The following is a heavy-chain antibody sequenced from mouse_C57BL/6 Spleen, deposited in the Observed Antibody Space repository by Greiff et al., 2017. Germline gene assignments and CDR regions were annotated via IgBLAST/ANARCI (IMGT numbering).Heavy chain of an antibody. Sequence: QVQLQQPGTELVKPGASVKLSCKASGYTFTSYWMHWVKQRPGQGLEWIGNINPSNGGPNYNEKFKSKATLTVDKSSSTAYMQRSSLTSEDSAVYYCARGDYYDYDGFAYWGQGTLVTVSA. J-gene: IGHJ3*01. CDR1: GYTFTSYW. V-gene: IGHV1-53*01. D-gene: IGHD2-4*01. CDR3: ARGDYYDYDGFAY. CDR2: INPSNGGP.